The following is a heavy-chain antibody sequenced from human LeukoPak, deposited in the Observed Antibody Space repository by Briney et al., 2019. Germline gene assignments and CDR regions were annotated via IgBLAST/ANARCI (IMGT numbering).Heavy chain of an antibody. CDR1: GYTFTSYD. D-gene: IGHD3-22*01. V-gene: IGHV1-8*01. CDR2: MNPNSGNT. CDR3: ARRGYYYDSSGYYYVS. Sequence: GASVKVSCKASGYTFTSYDINWVRQAPGQGLEWMGWMNPNSGNTVYAQKFQGRVTMTRNTSISTAYMELSSLRSEDTAVYYCARRGYYYDSSGYYYVSWGQGTLVTVSS. J-gene: IGHJ4*02.